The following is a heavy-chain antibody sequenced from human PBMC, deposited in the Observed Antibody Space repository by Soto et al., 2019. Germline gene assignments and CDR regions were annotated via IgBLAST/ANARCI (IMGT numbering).Heavy chain of an antibody. CDR1: GGSISGNY. CDR2: MYFTGST. D-gene: IGHD5-18*01. V-gene: IGHV4-59*01. J-gene: IGHJ4*02. CDR3: AKYTAMVADY. Sequence: QVQLQESGPGLMKPSETLSLTCTVSGGSISGNYWSWIRQTPGKGLEWIGYMYFTGSTNYNPSLKSRVTMSVDTSKNQFSLKLSSVTAADTAIYYCAKYTAMVADYRGQGTLVTVSS.